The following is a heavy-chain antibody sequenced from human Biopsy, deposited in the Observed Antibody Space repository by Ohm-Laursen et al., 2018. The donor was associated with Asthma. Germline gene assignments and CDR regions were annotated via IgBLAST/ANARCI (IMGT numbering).Heavy chain of an antibody. J-gene: IGHJ4*02. Sequence: SLRLSCAASGFVFSQCGMHWVRQGPGKGLEWVAVGGSYYDGGLKYYADSVNGRFTVSRDDSKNTLYPQMNSLRPDDTAVYYCARDVMEWYLPAFDFWGQGTLVTVSS. CDR3: ARDVMEWYLPAFDF. CDR2: GGSYYDGGLK. CDR1: GFVFSQCG. V-gene: IGHV3-30*03. D-gene: IGHD3-3*01.